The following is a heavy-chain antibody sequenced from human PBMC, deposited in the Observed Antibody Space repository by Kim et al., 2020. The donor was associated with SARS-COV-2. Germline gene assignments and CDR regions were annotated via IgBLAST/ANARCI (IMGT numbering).Heavy chain of an antibody. CDR1: GFTFSDYY. CDR2: ISSSGSTI. V-gene: IGHV3-11*01. Sequence: GGSLRLSCAASGFTFSDYYMSWIRQAPGKGLEWVSYISSSGSTIYYADSVKGRFTISRDNAKNSLYLQMNSLRAEDTAVYYCARERNWNYGPGGADGMDVWGQGTTVTVSS. D-gene: IGHD1-7*01. CDR3: ARERNWNYGPGGADGMDV. J-gene: IGHJ6*02.